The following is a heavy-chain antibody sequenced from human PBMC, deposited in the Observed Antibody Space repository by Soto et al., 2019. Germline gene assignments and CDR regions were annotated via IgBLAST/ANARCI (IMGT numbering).Heavy chain of an antibody. D-gene: IGHD3-10*01. CDR3: ARDSSGYDYHYYGMDV. CDR2: ISRSGSAM. V-gene: IGHV3-11*01. CDR1: GFTFSDYY. J-gene: IGHJ6*02. Sequence: GGSLRLSCAASGFTFSDYYMTWVRQAPGKGLEWLSYISRSGSAMYYEDSVKGRFTISRDNAKNSLFLQMNSLRAEDTAVYYCARDSSGYDYHYYGMDVWGQGTTVTDSS.